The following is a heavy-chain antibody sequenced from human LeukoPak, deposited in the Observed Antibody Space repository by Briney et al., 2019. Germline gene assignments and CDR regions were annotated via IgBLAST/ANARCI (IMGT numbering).Heavy chain of an antibody. CDR1: GFTFSDYW. Sequence: GGSLRLSCAASGFTFSDYWMHWVRHAPGKGLVWVSRVNRDGSSTSYADSVKGRFTISRDNAKNTLSLQMNSLRAEDTAVYYCARDRSISAAGDTYWGQGTLVTVSS. CDR3: ARDRSISAAGDTY. CDR2: VNRDGSST. J-gene: IGHJ4*02. V-gene: IGHV3-74*01. D-gene: IGHD6-13*01.